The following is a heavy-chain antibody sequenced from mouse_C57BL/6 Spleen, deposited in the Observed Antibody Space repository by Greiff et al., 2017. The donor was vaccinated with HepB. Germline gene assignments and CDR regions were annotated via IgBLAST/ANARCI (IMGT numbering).Heavy chain of an antibody. D-gene: IGHD1-1*01. CDR3: ARERRHGRSYVGWYFDV. Sequence: EVQLVESGGGLVKPGGSLKLSCAASGFTFSSYAMSWVRQTPEKRLEWVATISDSGSYTYYPDNVKGRFTISRDNTKNNLYLQMSQLKSEDTAMYYCARERRHGRSYVGWYFDVWGTGTTVTVSS. CDR2: ISDSGSYT. V-gene: IGHV5-4*01. J-gene: IGHJ1*03. CDR1: GFTFSSYA.